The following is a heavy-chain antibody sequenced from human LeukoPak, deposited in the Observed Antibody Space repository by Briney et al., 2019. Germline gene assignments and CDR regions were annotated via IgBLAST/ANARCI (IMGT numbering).Heavy chain of an antibody. J-gene: IGHJ6*02. Sequence: GRSLRLSCAASGFTFSSYAMHWVRQAPGKGLEWVAVISYDGSNKYYADSVKGRFTISRDNSKNTLYLQMNSLRAEDTAVYYCARDLRFGEFLGYYYGMDVWGQGTMVTVSS. CDR3: ARDLRFGEFLGYYYGMDV. CDR2: ISYDGSNK. V-gene: IGHV3-30*14. D-gene: IGHD3-10*01. CDR1: GFTFSSYA.